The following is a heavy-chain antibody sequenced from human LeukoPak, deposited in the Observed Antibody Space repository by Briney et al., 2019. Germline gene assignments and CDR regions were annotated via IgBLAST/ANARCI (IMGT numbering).Heavy chain of an antibody. CDR3: ARGWEVTTFLDV. CDR1: GGSFSGYY. CDR2: INHSGST. V-gene: IGHV4-34*01. D-gene: IGHD4-17*01. Sequence: SETLSLTCAVYGGSFSGYYWSCIRQPPGKGLEWIGEINHSGSTNYNPALKSRVTISVDTSKNQFSLKLSSVTAADTAVYYCARGWEVTTFLDVWGKGTTVTVSS. J-gene: IGHJ6*04.